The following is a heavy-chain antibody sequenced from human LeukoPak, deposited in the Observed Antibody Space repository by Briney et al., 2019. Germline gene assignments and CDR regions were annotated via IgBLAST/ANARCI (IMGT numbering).Heavy chain of an antibody. CDR3: ARHPPGGSYQTLSAFDI. J-gene: IGHJ3*02. Sequence: GGSLKISCKGSGYSFTNYWIGWVRQMPGKGLEWMGIIYPGDSDTRYSPSFQGQVTISADKSISTAYLQWSSLKASDTAMYYCARHPPGGSYQTLSAFDIWGQGTMVTVSS. D-gene: IGHD1-26*01. V-gene: IGHV5-51*01. CDR1: GYSFTNYW. CDR2: IYPGDSDT.